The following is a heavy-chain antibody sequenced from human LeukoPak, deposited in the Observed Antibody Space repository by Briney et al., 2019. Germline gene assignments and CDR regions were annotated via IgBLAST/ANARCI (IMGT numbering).Heavy chain of an antibody. CDR1: GFTFINYA. V-gene: IGHV3-23*01. D-gene: IGHD2-15*01. J-gene: IGHJ4*02. CDR2: ISSSGANT. Sequence: PGGSLRLSCAASGFTFINYAMICVRQAPGKGLEWVSTISSSGANTHYADSVKGRFTVSRDNSKNTVSLHMNSLRPENTAVYNCANGFYSPSYYFTYCGQGTLVTVDS. CDR3: ANGFYSPSYYFTY.